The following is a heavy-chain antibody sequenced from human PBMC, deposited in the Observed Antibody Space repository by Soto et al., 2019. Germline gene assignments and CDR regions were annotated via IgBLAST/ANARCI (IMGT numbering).Heavy chain of an antibody. J-gene: IGHJ4*02. CDR2: INHRGST. CDR3: ARVDDY. CDR1: GGSFSGYY. V-gene: IGHV4-34*01. Sequence: QVPLQQWGAGLLKPSETLSLTCAVYGGSFSGYYWSWIRQPPGKGLEWIAEINHRGSTKYNPSLKSRVTISVDTSKNQFSLRLSSVTAADTAVYYCARVDDYWGQGTLVTVSS.